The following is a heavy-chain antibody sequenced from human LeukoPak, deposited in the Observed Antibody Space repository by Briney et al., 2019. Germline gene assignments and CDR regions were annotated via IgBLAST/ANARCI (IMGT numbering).Heavy chain of an antibody. V-gene: IGHV3-30*02. D-gene: IGHD3-3*01. CDR1: GFTFSSYG. J-gene: IGHJ4*02. CDR3: AKEDYDFWSGYPH. Sequence: GGSLRLSCAASGFTFSSYGMHWVRQAPGKGLEWVAFIRYDGSNKYYADSVKGRFTISRDNSKNTLYLQMNSLRAEDTAVYYCAKEDYDFWSGYPHWGQGTLVTVSS. CDR2: IRYDGSNK.